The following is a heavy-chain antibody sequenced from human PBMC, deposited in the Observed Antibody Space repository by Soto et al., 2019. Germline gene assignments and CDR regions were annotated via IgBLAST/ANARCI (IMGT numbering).Heavy chain of an antibody. CDR3: TTGSTSTKNY. Sequence: GGSLRLSCAASGFTFSNAWLSWVRQAPGKGLEWVGRIKSKTDGGTTDYTAPVKGRFTISRDDSKNTLYLQMNSLKIEDTAVYYCTTGSTSTKNYWGQGTLVSVSS. V-gene: IGHV3-15*01. J-gene: IGHJ4*02. CDR2: IKSKTDGGTT. CDR1: GFTFSNAW. D-gene: IGHD6-6*01.